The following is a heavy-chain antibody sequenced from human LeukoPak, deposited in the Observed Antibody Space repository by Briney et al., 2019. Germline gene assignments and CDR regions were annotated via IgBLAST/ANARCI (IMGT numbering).Heavy chain of an antibody. D-gene: IGHD5-24*01. Sequence: GGSLRLSCAASGFTFSTSTMNWVRQAPGKGLEWVSYISSGSSIIYYADSVKGRFTISRDNAKNSLYLQMSSLRDEDTAVYYCARWRWAQSEFVYWGQGSLVTVSS. CDR2: ISSGSSII. CDR1: GFTFSTST. J-gene: IGHJ4*02. CDR3: ARWRWAQSEFVY. V-gene: IGHV3-48*02.